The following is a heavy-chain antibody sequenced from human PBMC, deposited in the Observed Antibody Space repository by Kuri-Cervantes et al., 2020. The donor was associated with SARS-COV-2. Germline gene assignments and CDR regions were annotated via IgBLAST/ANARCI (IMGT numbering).Heavy chain of an antibody. J-gene: IGHJ3*01. CDR3: TSHHYDSNVSPFFDV. V-gene: IGHV1-2*02. Sequence: GSVKDSCQASGYTVTGYYMHWVRQAPGQGLEWMVWIKPNSGGTNYAQKCQGRVTMTRDTSISTAYMELSMLRSDDTAMYYCTSHHYDSNVSPFFDVWGQGTMVTVSS. D-gene: IGHD3-22*01. CDR1: GYTVTGYY. CDR2: IKPNSGGT.